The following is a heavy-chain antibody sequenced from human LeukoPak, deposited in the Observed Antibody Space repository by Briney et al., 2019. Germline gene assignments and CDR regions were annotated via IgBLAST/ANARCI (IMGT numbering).Heavy chain of an antibody. CDR1: GGSFSGYY. CDR3: ARRIVVVPAAIDWFDP. J-gene: IGHJ5*02. D-gene: IGHD2-2*01. V-gene: IGHV4-34*01. Sequence: SETLSLTCAVYGGSFSGYYWSWIRQPPGKGLEWIGEINHSGSTNYNPSLKSRVTISVDTSKNQFSLKLSSVTAADTAVYYCARRIVVVPAAIDWFDPWGQGTLVTVSS. CDR2: INHSGST.